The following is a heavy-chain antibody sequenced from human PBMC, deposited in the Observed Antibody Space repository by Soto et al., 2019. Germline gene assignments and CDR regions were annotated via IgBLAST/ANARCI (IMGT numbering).Heavy chain of an antibody. CDR3: ARGPRPYSVRSSAGMDV. J-gene: IGHJ6*02. D-gene: IGHD3-10*02. Sequence: QVQLQESGPGLVKPSETLSLTCAVSGYSISSGYYWGWIRQPPGKGREWIGSIHHSGSTYYNPSLKSRVTISIDTSKNQFSLRLRSVTAADTAVYSWARGPRPYSVRSSAGMDVWGQGTTVTVSS. V-gene: IGHV4-38-2*01. CDR2: IHHSGST. CDR1: GYSISSGYY.